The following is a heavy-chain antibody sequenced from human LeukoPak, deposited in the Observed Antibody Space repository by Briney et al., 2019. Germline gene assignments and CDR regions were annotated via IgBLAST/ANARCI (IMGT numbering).Heavy chain of an antibody. CDR3: VGLVRGGAFDI. CDR1: GGSNSSSSYY. D-gene: IGHD6-19*01. CDR2: IYYSGST. J-gene: IGHJ3*02. Sequence: SETLSLTCTVSGGSNSSSSYYWGWIRQPPGKGLEWIGSIYYSGSTYYNPSLKSRATISVDTSKNQFSLKLSSVTAADTAVYYCVGLVRGGAFDIWGQGTMVTVSS. V-gene: IGHV4-39*07.